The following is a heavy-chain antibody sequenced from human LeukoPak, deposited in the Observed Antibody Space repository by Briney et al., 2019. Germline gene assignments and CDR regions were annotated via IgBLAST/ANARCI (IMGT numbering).Heavy chain of an antibody. Sequence: EASETLSLTCTVSGYSISSGYYWGWIRQPPGKGLEWIGSIYHSGSTYYNPSLKSRVTISVDTSKNQFSLKLSSVTAADTAVYYCARDMTTVTSGFDPWGQGTLVTVSS. V-gene: IGHV4-38-2*02. CDR2: IYHSGST. CDR3: ARDMTTVTSGFDP. J-gene: IGHJ5*02. D-gene: IGHD4-17*01. CDR1: GYSISSGYY.